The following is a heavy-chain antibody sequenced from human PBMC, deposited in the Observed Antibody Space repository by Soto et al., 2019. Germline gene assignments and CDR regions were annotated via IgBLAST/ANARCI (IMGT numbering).Heavy chain of an antibody. J-gene: IGHJ5*01. Sequence: ETLSLTCTVSGGSVSSGRYYWSWIRQPPGKGLEWIGYIYYSGLTNYSPSLKSRVAISIDTSKNQFSLILSSVTTADTAVYYCVRTPTSPRRFDSWGQGTLVTVSS. CDR3: VRTPTSPRRFDS. CDR2: IYYSGLT. CDR1: GGSVSSGRYY. V-gene: IGHV4-61*01. D-gene: IGHD2-15*01.